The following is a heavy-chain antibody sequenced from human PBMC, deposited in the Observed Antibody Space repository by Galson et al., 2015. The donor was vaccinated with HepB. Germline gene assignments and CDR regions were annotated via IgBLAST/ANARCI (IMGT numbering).Heavy chain of an antibody. V-gene: IGHV4-34*01. CDR2: INHSGST. D-gene: IGHD1-26*01. J-gene: IGHJ4*02. CDR1: GGSFSGYY. Sequence: ETLSLTCAVYGGSFSGYYWSWIRQPPGKGLEWIGEINHSGSTNYNPSLKSRVTISVDTSKNQFSLKLSSVTAADTAVYYCARLEWVGATSWSQGTLVTVSS. CDR3: ARLEWVGATS.